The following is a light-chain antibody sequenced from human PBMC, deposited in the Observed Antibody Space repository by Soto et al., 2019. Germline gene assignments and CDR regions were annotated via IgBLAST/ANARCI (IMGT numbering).Light chain of an antibody. CDR1: QSIRSW. CDR3: QQYGNYHFT. Sequence: DIQMTQSPSTLSASVGDRVTITCRASQSIRSWLAWYQQKPGKAPKVLIYKASSLESGVPSRFSGSGSGTEFTLTISSLQPDDFATYYCQQYGNYHFTFGGGTKVEIK. J-gene: IGKJ4*01. CDR2: KAS. V-gene: IGKV1-5*03.